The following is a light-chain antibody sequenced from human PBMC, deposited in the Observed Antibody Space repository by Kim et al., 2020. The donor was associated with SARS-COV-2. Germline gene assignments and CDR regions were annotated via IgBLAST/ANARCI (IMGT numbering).Light chain of an antibody. J-gene: IGKJ4*01. V-gene: IGKV3-11*01. Sequence: VFTGGSATHCCRASQSLSNYLAWYQQKPGQAPRLLIYDASNRATGIPARFSGSGSGTDFTLTISSLEPEDFAVYYCHQRTNWPLTFGGGTKVDIK. CDR3: HQRTNWPLT. CDR2: DAS. CDR1: QSLSNY.